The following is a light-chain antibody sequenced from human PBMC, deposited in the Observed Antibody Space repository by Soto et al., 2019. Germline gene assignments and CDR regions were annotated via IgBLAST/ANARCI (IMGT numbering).Light chain of an antibody. CDR3: PNYGSSPQT. Sequence: EILLTQSPGTLSLSPGERATLSCRASQSVTSNYLAWYQQKPGQAPSLLIYGASSRATGIPDKFSGSGSGTDFTLTISRLEPEDFAVYYCPNYGSSPQTFGQGTKVDIK. CDR2: GAS. J-gene: IGKJ1*01. V-gene: IGKV3-20*01. CDR1: QSVTSNY.